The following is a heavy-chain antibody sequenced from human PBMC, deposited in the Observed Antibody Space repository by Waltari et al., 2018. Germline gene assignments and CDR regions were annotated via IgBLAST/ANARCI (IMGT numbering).Heavy chain of an antibody. V-gene: IGHV3-23*01. CDR1: GFTFNSYA. Sequence: EVQLLESGGGLVQPGGSLRLSCGVSGFTFNSYAINWVGRAPGTGLQWVAAITISEATYDADSVKGRFTISRDTSKDTVYLQMNSLRADDTAVYYCAKPFYNWDDPLDSWGQGTLVTVSS. CDR3: AKPFYNWDDPLDS. CDR2: ITISEAT. J-gene: IGHJ5*01. D-gene: IGHD1-20*01.